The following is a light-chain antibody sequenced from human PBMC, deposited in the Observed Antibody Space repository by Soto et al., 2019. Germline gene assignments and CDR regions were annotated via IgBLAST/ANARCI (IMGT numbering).Light chain of an antibody. CDR1: QGISNY. CDR2: AAS. J-gene: IGKJ4*01. V-gene: IGKV1-27*01. Sequence: DIQLTQSPSSLSASVGDRGTITCRASQGISNYLAWYQQKPGKVPKLLIYAASTLQSGVPSRFSGSGSGTDFTLTISRLQPEDVSTYYCQKYNSDPLTFGGGTKVDIK. CDR3: QKYNSDPLT.